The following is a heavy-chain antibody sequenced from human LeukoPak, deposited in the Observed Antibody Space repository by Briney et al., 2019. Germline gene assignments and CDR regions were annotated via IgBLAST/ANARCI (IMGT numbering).Heavy chain of an antibody. V-gene: IGHV3-21*01. CDR2: ISSSSSYI. J-gene: IGHJ6*02. Sequence: GGSLRLSCAASGFTFSSYSMNWVRQAPGKGLEWVSSISSSSSYIHYADSVKGRFTISRDNAKNSLYLQMNSLRAEDTAVYYCARDGGSSWYRHYYYYGMDVWGQGTTVTVSS. D-gene: IGHD6-13*01. CDR1: GFTFSSYS. CDR3: ARDGGSSWYRHYYYYGMDV.